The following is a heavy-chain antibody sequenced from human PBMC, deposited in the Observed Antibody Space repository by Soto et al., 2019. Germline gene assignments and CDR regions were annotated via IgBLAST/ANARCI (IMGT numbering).Heavy chain of an antibody. CDR1: GYSFSTYA. CDR2: ITPNNGYT. Sequence: QLQLMQSGGEAKNLGASVKVSCEASGYSFSTYAISWLRQAPGQGLEWMGLITPNNGYTNYAQKFQGRLILTTDIPSSTAYMELTSLRYDDTAMYYCATSYDSGFDPWGQGTLVSVS. J-gene: IGHJ5*02. V-gene: IGHV1-18*01. CDR3: ATSYDSGFDP. D-gene: IGHD3-3*01.